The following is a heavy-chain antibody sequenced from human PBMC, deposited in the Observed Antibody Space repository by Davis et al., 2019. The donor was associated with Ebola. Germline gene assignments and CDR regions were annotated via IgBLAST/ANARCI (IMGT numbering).Heavy chain of an antibody. V-gene: IGHV3-33*01. CDR3: ARGATPIDY. Sequence: GESLKISCAASGFTFRSYGMHWVRQAPGKGLEWVAIIWYDGSTKYYADSVKGRFTISRDNAKNTVYLQMTSLSAEDTAVYYCARGATPIDYWGQGTLVTVSS. CDR1: GFTFRSYG. J-gene: IGHJ4*02. CDR2: IWYDGSTK.